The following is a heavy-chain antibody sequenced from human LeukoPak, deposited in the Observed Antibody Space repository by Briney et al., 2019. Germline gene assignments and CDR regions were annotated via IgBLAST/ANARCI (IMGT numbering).Heavy chain of an antibody. CDR1: GFTFSSYA. D-gene: IGHD6-13*01. V-gene: IGHV3-23*01. Sequence: GGSLRLSCAASGFTFSSYAMSWVRQAPGKGLEWVSAISGSGGSTYYADSVKGRFTISRDNSKNTLYLQMNSLRAEDTAVYYCARAGDSSSWSDAFDIWGQGTMVTVSS. J-gene: IGHJ3*02. CDR2: ISGSGGST. CDR3: ARAGDSSSWSDAFDI.